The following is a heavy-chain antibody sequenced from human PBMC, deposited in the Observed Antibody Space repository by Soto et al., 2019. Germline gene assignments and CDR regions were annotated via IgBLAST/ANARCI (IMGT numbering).Heavy chain of an antibody. CDR1: GYTFTSYD. D-gene: IGHD4-17*01. CDR3: ARTLYGDNVDY. Sequence: QVQLVQSGAEVKKPGASVKVSCKASGYTFTSYDINWVRQATGQGLEWMGWMNPNSGNTGYAQKYQSRATITRNTSISTADMELSSLRSEDTAVYYCARTLYGDNVDYWGQGTLVTVSS. CDR2: MNPNSGNT. V-gene: IGHV1-8*01. J-gene: IGHJ4*02.